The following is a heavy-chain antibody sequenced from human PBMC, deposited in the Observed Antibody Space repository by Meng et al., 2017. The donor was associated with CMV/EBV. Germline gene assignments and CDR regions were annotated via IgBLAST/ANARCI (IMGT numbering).Heavy chain of an antibody. J-gene: IGHJ5*02. V-gene: IGHV1-18*01. CDR3: ARNYYGSGSWFDP. CDR1: GYTFTSYG. D-gene: IGHD3-10*01. Sequence: VLLSQSGAEVKKLGAYVKVSFKASGYTFTSYGSSWVRQAPGQGLELMGWISAYNGNTNYAQKLQGRVTMTTDTSTSTAYMELRSLRSDDTAVYYCARNYYGSGSWFDPWGQGTLVTVSS. CDR2: ISAYNGNT.